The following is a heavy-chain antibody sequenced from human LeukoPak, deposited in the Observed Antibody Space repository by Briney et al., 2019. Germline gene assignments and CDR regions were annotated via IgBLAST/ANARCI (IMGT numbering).Heavy chain of an antibody. D-gene: IGHD3-9*01. V-gene: IGHV3-48*02. CDR3: ARVAYDILTGQNGYYFDD. CDR2: ISSSSSPI. Sequence: PGGSLRLSCAASGFTFSSYSMNWVRQAPGKGLEWVSYISSSSSPIYYADSVKGRFTISRDNANKSPYLQMNSLRDEDTALYYCARVAYDILTGQNGYYFDDWGQGTLVTVSS. CDR1: GFTFSSYS. J-gene: IGHJ4*02.